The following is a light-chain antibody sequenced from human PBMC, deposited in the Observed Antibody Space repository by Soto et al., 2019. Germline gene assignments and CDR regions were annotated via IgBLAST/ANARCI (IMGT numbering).Light chain of an antibody. CDR2: DAS. Sequence: AIQLTQSPSSLSASVGDRVTITCRASQDISSALAWYQHNPGRAPRLLIYDASSLQSGVPSRFSGSGSGTGFTLTISSLQPEDFATYYCQQFQSYAPTFGGGTKLEIK. V-gene: IGKV1-13*02. J-gene: IGKJ4*01. CDR1: QDISSA. CDR3: QQFQSYAPT.